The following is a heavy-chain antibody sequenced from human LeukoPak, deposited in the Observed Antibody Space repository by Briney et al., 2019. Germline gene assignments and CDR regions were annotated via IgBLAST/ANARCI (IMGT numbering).Heavy chain of an antibody. D-gene: IGHD4-17*01. CDR1: GFTFSSYA. CDR2: ISGSGGST. Sequence: PGGSLRLSCAASGFTFSSYAVSWVRQAPGKGLEWVSAISGSGGSTYYADSVKGRFTISRDNSKNTLYLQMNSLRAEDTAVYYCAKEEDENGDYDGDYWGQGTLVTVSS. J-gene: IGHJ4*02. V-gene: IGHV3-23*01. CDR3: AKEEDENGDYDGDY.